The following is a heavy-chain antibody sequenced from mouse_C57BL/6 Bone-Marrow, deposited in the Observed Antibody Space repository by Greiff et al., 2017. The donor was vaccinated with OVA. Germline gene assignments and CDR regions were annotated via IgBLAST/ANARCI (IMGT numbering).Heavy chain of an antibody. CDR1: GFSLTSYG. CDR3: ANYYGSSYGYFDV. D-gene: IGHD1-1*01. Sequence: VQLQESGPGLVQPSQSLSITCTVSGFSLTSYGVHWVRQSPGKGLEWLGVIWRGGSTDYNAAFMSRLSITKDNSKSQVFFKMNSLQADDTAIYYCANYYGSSYGYFDVWGTGTTVTGSS. V-gene: IGHV2-5*01. CDR2: IWRGGST. J-gene: IGHJ1*03.